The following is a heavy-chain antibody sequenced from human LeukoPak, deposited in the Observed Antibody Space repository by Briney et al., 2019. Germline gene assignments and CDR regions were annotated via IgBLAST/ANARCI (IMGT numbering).Heavy chain of an antibody. J-gene: IGHJ3*02. Sequence: GGSLRLSCAASGFTLSDYPMTWVRQAPGKGLEWVSVIYGGPTAYYADSVKDRFTISRDNPKNTLNLQMNSLRAEDTAVYYCAREIGQLGGAFDIWGRGTMVTVSS. CDR3: AREIGQLGGAFDI. CDR1: GFTLSDYP. V-gene: IGHV3-53*01. D-gene: IGHD7-27*01. CDR2: IYGGPTA.